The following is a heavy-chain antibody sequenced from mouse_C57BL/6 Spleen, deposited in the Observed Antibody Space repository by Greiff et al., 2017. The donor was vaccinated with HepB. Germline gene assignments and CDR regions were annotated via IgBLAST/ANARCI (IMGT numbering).Heavy chain of an antibody. CDR3: VRHDYGNRAYYYAMDY. J-gene: IGHJ4*01. CDR2: IRSKSNNYAT. Sequence: EVQLVESGGGLVQPKGSLKLSCAASGFSFNTYAMNWVRQAPGKGLEWVARIRSKSNNYATYYADSVKDRFTISRDDSESMLYLQMNNLKTEDTAMYYCVRHDYGNRAYYYAMDYWGQGTSVTVSS. D-gene: IGHD2-1*01. CDR1: GFSFNTYA. V-gene: IGHV10-1*01.